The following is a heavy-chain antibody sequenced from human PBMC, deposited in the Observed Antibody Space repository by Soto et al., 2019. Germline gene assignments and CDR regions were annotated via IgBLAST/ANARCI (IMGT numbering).Heavy chain of an antibody. CDR1: GFTFSSYA. Sequence: PGGSLRLSCAASGFTFSSYAMSWVRQAPGKGLEWVSAISGSGGSTYYADSVKGRFTISRDNSKNTLYLQMTSLRAEVTAVYYCAKVPYYDFWSGYAPRYWGQGTLVTVSS. D-gene: IGHD3-3*01. CDR2: ISGSGGST. J-gene: IGHJ4*02. CDR3: AKVPYYDFWSGYAPRY. V-gene: IGHV3-23*01.